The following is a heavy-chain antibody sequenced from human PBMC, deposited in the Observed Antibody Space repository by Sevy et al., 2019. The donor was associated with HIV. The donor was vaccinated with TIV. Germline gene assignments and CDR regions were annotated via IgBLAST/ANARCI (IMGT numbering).Heavy chain of an antibody. D-gene: IGHD6-13*01. J-gene: IGHJ3*02. CDR1: GFTFSSYA. Sequence: GGSLRLSCAASGFTFSSYAMSWVRQAPGKGLEWVSTISGSGGSTYYADSVKGRFTISRDNSKNTLYLQMNSLRAEDTAVYYCAKVWAAGGDFDIWGQGTMVTVSS. CDR2: ISGSGGST. CDR3: AKVWAAGGDFDI. V-gene: IGHV3-23*01.